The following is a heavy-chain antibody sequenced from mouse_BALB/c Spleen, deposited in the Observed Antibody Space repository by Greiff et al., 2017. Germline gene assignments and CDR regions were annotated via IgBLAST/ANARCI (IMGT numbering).Heavy chain of an antibody. V-gene: IGHV3-6*02. Sequence: EVQLQQSGPGLVKPSQSLSLTCSVTGYSITSGYYWNWIRQFPGNQLEWMGYISYDGSNNYNPSLKNRISITRDTSKNQFFLKLNSVTTEDTATYYCARGGGSSYDYYAMDYWGQGTSVTVSS. D-gene: IGHD1-1*01. J-gene: IGHJ4*01. CDR3: ARGGGSSYDYYAMDY. CDR2: ISYDGSN. CDR1: GYSITSGYY.